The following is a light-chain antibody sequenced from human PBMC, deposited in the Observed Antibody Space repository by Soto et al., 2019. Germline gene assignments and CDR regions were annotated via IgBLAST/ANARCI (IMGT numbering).Light chain of an antibody. CDR3: AAWDDSLSVV. V-gene: IGLV1-47*02. CDR2: SSY. J-gene: IGLJ2*01. Sequence: QSVLTQPPSASGTPGQRVTISCSGSSSNIGSNYVYWYQQLPGTAPKLVIYSSYQRPSGVPDRFSGSKSGTSASLAISGLRSEDEAHYYWAAWDDSLSVVFGGGTKLTVL. CDR1: SSNIGSNY.